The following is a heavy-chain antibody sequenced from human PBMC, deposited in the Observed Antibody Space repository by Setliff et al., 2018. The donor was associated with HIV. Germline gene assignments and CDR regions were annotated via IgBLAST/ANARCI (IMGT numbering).Heavy chain of an antibody. CDR3: ARDPFLAQGFWSGYYSDY. CDR2: FSSSGSTI. CDR1: GFTFRHYA. V-gene: IGHV3-48*03. J-gene: IGHJ4*02. D-gene: IGHD3-3*01. Sequence: GGSLRLSCEASGFTFRHYAMHWVRQAPGKGLEWVSYFSSSGSTIYYADSVKGRFTISRDNTKNLLYLQMNSLRAEDTAVYYCARDPFLAQGFWSGYYSDYWGQGTLVTVSS.